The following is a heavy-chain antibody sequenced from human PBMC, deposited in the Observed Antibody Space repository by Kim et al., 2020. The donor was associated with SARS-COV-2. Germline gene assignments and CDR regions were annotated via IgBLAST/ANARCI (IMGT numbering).Heavy chain of an antibody. CDR1: GGSISSGGYY. CDR3: ARGPHDYGDYGPLFDS. J-gene: IGHJ4*02. D-gene: IGHD4-17*01. Sequence: SETLSLTCTVSGGSISSGGYYWSWIRQHPGKGLEWIGYIYYSGSTYYNPSLKSRVTISVDTSKNQFSLKLSSVTAADTAVYYCARGPHDYGDYGPLFDSWGQGTLVTVSS. CDR2: IYYSGST. V-gene: IGHV4-31*03.